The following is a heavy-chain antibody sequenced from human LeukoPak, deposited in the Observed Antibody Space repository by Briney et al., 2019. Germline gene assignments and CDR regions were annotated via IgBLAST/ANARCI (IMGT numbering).Heavy chain of an antibody. CDR1: GYSFTSYW. V-gene: IGHV5-51*01. CDR2: IYPGDSDT. Sequence: GESLKISCNGSGYSFTSYWIGWVRQMPGKGLEWMGIIYPGDSDTRYSPSFQGQVTISADKSISTAYLQWSSLKASDTAMYYCARLPDYYGSGSYPDYWGQGTLVTVSS. CDR3: ARLPDYYGSGSYPDY. D-gene: IGHD3-10*01. J-gene: IGHJ4*02.